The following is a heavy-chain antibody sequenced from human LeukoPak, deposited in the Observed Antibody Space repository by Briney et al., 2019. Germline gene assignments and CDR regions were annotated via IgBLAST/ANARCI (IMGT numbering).Heavy chain of an antibody. CDR3: AREDLGYYHDSSGPFDY. J-gene: IGHJ4*02. CDR1: GGSISSSSYY. Sequence: SETLSLTCTVSGGSISSSSYYWGWIRQPPGKGLEWIGSIYYSGSTYYNPSLKSRVTISVDTSKNQFSLKLSSVTAADTAVYYCAREDLGYYHDSSGPFDYWGQGTLVTVSS. V-gene: IGHV4-39*02. CDR2: IYYSGST. D-gene: IGHD3-22*01.